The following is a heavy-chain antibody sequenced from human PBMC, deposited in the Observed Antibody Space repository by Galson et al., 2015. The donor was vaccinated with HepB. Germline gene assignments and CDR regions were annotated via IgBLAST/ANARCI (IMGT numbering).Heavy chain of an antibody. CDR1: GFTFSSYA. V-gene: IGHV3-30-3*01. Sequence: SLRLSCAASGFTFSSYAMHWVRQAPGKGLEWVAVISYDGSNKYYADSVKGRFTISRDNSKNTLYLQMNSLRAEDTAVYYCARLRTVVVITHDAFDIWGQGTMVTVSS. D-gene: IGHD3-22*01. J-gene: IGHJ3*02. CDR2: ISYDGSNK. CDR3: ARLRTVVVITHDAFDI.